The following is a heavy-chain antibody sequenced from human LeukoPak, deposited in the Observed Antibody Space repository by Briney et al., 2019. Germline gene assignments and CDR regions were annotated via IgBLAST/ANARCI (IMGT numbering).Heavy chain of an antibody. Sequence: PGGSLRLSCAASGFTFSSYSMNWVRQAPGKGLEWVSSISSSSSYIYYADSVKGRFTISRDNAKNSLYLQMNSLRAEDTAVYYCARETHCDILTGYFFDYWGQGTLVTVSS. V-gene: IGHV3-21*01. J-gene: IGHJ4*02. CDR1: GFTFSSYS. CDR2: ISSSSSYI. CDR3: ARETHCDILTGYFFDY. D-gene: IGHD3-9*01.